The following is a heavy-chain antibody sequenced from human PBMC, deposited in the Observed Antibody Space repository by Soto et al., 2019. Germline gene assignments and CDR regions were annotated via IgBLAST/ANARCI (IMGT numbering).Heavy chain of an antibody. CDR3: AREGYCSSTTCHYGMDV. D-gene: IGHD2-2*01. J-gene: IGHJ6*02. Sequence: GGSLRLSCAASVFTFSDYYMSWIRQAPGKGLEWVTFISSSNNYIQYADSVKGRFTVSRDNAKNSLFLQMNSLRAEDTAVYYCAREGYCSSTTCHYGMDVWGQGTTVTVSS. CDR1: VFTFSDYY. V-gene: IGHV3-11*06. CDR2: ISSSNNYI.